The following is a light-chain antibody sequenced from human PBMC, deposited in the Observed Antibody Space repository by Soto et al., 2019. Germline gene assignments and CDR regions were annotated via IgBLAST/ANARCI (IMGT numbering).Light chain of an antibody. Sequence: DIVMTQSPDSLAVSLGERATINCKSSQSVLYSSNNENHLGWYQQKPGQPPKLLIYWASTRESGVPDRFSGSGSGTDFTLNISSLQAEDVAVYYCQQYYSTPFTFGQGTRLEIK. CDR2: WAS. CDR1: QSVLYSSNNENH. V-gene: IGKV4-1*01. CDR3: QQYYSTPFT. J-gene: IGKJ5*01.